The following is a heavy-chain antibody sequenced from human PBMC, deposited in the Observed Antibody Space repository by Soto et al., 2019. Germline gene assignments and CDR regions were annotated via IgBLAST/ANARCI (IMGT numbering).Heavy chain of an antibody. CDR2: ICPGDSHT. CDR1: GYTFVAYC. J-gene: IGHJ6*02. CDR3: ARQTIRYRYGMDV. D-gene: IGHD3-9*01. V-gene: IGHV5-51*01. Sequence: PGESLKISCKASGYTFVAYCIGLVRQMPGKGLEWMGIICPGDSHTTYSPSFEGQVTISADKSISTAYVQWKSLKASDTAMYYCARQTIRYRYGMDVWGQGTTVTVSS.